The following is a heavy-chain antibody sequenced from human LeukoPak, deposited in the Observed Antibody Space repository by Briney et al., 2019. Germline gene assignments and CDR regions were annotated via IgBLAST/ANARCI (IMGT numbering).Heavy chain of an antibody. CDR3: AKDSGLDIVATIEGSAFDI. V-gene: IGHV3-30*18. J-gene: IGHJ3*02. CDR1: GFTFSSYS. CDR2: ISYDGSNK. Sequence: PGGSLRLSCAASGFTFSSYSMNWVRQAPGKGLEWVAVISYDGSNKYYADSVKGRFTISRDNSKNTLYLQMNSLRAEDTAVYYCAKDSGLDIVATIEGSAFDIWGQGTMVTVSS. D-gene: IGHD5-12*01.